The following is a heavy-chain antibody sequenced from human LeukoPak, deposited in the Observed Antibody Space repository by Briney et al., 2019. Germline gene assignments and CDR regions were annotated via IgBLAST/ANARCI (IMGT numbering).Heavy chain of an antibody. J-gene: IGHJ4*02. CDR1: GGSISSGDYY. CDR2: IYYSGST. Sequence: SQTLSLTCTVSGGSISSGDYYWSWIRQPPGKGLEWIGYIYYSGSTYYNPSLKSRVTISVDTSKNQFSLKLSSVTAADTTVYYCASTPDYYDSSGYSDYWGQGTLVTVSS. V-gene: IGHV4-30-4*08. D-gene: IGHD3-22*01. CDR3: ASTPDYYDSSGYSDY.